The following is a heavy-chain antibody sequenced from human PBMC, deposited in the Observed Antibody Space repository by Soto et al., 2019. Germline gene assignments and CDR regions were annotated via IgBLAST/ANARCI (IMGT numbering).Heavy chain of an antibody. D-gene: IGHD3-9*01. J-gene: IGHJ4*02. CDR1: DFIFSNYG. Sequence: QVQLVESGGGVVQPGRSLRLSCAASDFIFSNYGMHWVHQAPGKGLEWVALISYDGSSEYYSDSVKGRFTISRDNSKNTLFLQMTSLRVEDTAVYYCAKATYHDILTGYRDLDHWGQGTLVIVSS. V-gene: IGHV3-30*18. CDR3: AKATYHDILTGYRDLDH. CDR2: ISYDGSSE.